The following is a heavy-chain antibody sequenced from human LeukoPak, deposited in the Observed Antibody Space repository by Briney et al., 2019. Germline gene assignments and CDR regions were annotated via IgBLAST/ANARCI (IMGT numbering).Heavy chain of an antibody. CDR1: GFTFSSYK. V-gene: IGHV3-21*01. Sequence: GGSLRLSCAASGFTFSSYKMNWVRQAPGKGLEWVSSISSNSRDIYYADSVQGRFTISRDNAKNSLYPQMSSLRAEDTAVYYCARADSYYYDNSGYSDYWGQGTLVTVSS. CDR2: ISSNSRDI. D-gene: IGHD3-22*01. J-gene: IGHJ4*02. CDR3: ARADSYYYDNSGYSDY.